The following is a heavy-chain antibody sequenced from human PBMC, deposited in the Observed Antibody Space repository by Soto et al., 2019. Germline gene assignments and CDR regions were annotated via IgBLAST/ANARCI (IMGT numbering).Heavy chain of an antibody. J-gene: IGHJ4*02. V-gene: IGHV3-21*01. D-gene: IGHD3-22*01. CDR1: GFTFSSYS. CDR3: ARDDDSSGYQLH. CDR2: ISSSSRYI. Sequence: EVQLVESGGGLVKPGGSLRLSCAASGFTFSSYSMNWVRQAPGKGLEWVSSISSSSRYIYYADSVKGRFTISRDNAKNSLYLQMNSLRAEDTAVYYCARDDDSSGYQLHWGQGTLVTVSS.